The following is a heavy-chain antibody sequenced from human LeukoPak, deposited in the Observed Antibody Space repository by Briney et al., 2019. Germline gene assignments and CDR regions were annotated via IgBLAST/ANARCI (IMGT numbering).Heavy chain of an antibody. Sequence: GGSLRLSCAASGFTFSSSALSWVRQTPGKGLEWVSTITGNGVSTYYADSVEGRFTISRDNSKNTQYLQMNSLRAEDTAVYYCAKERYGGYYFDYWGQGTLVTVSS. CDR2: ITGNGVST. J-gene: IGHJ4*02. D-gene: IGHD4-23*01. CDR3: AKERYGGYYFDY. V-gene: IGHV3-23*01. CDR1: GFTFSSSA.